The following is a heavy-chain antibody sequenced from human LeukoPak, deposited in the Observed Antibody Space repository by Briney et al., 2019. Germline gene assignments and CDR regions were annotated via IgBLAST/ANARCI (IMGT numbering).Heavy chain of an antibody. J-gene: IGHJ4*02. V-gene: IGHV1-46*01. CDR1: GYTFTSYY. CDR3: GREFCDDARCYGPDY. CDR2: INPSGGST. D-gene: IGHD2-2*01. Sequence: ASVKVSCKASGYTFTSYYMHWVRQAPGQGLEWMGIINPSGGSTSYAQKFQGRVTMTRDTSTSTVYMELSSLRSEDTAVYYCGREFCDDARCYGPDYWGQGTLVMVSS.